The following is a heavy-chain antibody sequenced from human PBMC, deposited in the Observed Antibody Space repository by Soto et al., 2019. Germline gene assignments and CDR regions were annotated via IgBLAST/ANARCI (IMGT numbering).Heavy chain of an antibody. CDR1: GYTFTSYY. D-gene: IGHD3-3*01. CDR2: INPSGGST. Sequence: GASVKVSCKASGYTFTSYYMHWVRQAPGQGLEWMGIINPSGGSTSYAQKFQGRVTMTRDTSTSTVYMELSSLRSEDTAVYYCARVGGRGDFWSGSDDYYYYGMDVWGQGTTVTVSS. CDR3: ARVGGRGDFWSGSDDYYYYGMDV. V-gene: IGHV1-46*01. J-gene: IGHJ6*02.